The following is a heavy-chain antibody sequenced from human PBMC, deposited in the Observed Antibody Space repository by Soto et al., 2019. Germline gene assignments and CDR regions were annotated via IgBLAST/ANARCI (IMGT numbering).Heavy chain of an antibody. CDR1: GGTFSSYS. V-gene: IGHV1-69*01. D-gene: IGHD1-26*01. CDR3: ARDGGRHSGGIDY. J-gene: IGHJ4*02. Sequence: QVQLVQSGAEVKKPGSSVKVSCKASGGTFSSYSINWVRQAPGQGLEWMGEIIPIFGTANYAQKFQGRVTITADESTSTAYMGLGSLRSEGNAVYYCARDGGRHSGGIDYWGQGTLVTVSS. CDR2: IIPIFGTA.